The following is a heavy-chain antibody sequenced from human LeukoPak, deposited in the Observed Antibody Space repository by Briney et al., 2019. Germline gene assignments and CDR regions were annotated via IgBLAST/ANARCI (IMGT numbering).Heavy chain of an antibody. D-gene: IGHD6-19*01. V-gene: IGHV3-23*01. CDR3: AKGVAVASPYYFDY. J-gene: IGHJ4*02. CDR1: GFTFSSYA. CDR2: ISGSGSST. Sequence: GGSLRLSCAVSGFTFSSYAMIWVRQSPGKGLEWFSPISGSGSSTYYADYVKGRFTISRDNSKNTLYLQMNSLRAEDTAVYYCAKGVAVASPYYFDYWGQGTLVTVSS.